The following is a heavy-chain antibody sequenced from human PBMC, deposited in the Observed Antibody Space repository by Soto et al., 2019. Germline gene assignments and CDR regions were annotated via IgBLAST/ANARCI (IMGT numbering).Heavy chain of an antibody. D-gene: IGHD3-10*02. CDR2: ISYDGSNK. Sequence: QVQLVESGGGVVQPGRSLRLSCAASGFTFSSYGMHWVRQAPGKGLEWVAVISYDGSNKYYADSVKGRFTISRDNSKNALYLQMNSLRAEDTAVYYCAKDLLVFGELSLCGPWGQGTMVTVSS. V-gene: IGHV3-30*18. J-gene: IGHJ5*02. CDR3: AKDLLVFGELSLCGP. CDR1: GFTFSSYG.